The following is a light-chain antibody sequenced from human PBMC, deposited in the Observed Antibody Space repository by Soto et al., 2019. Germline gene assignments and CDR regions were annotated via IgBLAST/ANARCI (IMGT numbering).Light chain of an antibody. V-gene: IGLV1-40*01. Sequence: QSVLTQPPSVSGAPGQRVTISCTGSSSNIAAGYDVHWYQQLPGTAPKLLIYGNNNRPSGVPDRFSGSKSGTSASLAITGLQAEDEADYYCQSYDSSLISYVFGTGTKLTVL. J-gene: IGLJ1*01. CDR3: QSYDSSLISYV. CDR2: GNN. CDR1: SSNIAAGYD.